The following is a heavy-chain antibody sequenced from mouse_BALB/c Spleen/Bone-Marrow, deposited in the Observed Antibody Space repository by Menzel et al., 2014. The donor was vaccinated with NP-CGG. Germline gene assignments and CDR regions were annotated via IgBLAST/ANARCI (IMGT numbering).Heavy chain of an antibody. CDR2: IDPANGNT. J-gene: IGHJ4*01. D-gene: IGHD1-2*01. CDR1: GFNIRDTY. Sequence: DVHLVESGAELVKPGASVKLSCTVSGFNIRDTYMHWVKQRPEQGLEWNGRIDPANGNTKYDPKFQGKATITADTSSNTAYLQLSSLTSEDTAVYYCASATTATFYATDHWGQGTSVTVSS. CDR3: ASATTATFYATDH. V-gene: IGHV14-3*02.